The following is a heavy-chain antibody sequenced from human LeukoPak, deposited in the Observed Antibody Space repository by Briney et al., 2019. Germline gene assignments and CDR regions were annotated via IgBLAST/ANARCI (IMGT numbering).Heavy chain of an antibody. CDR2: IWFDGSAK. Sequence: GGSLRLSCAASGFGFSSYDMHWVRQAPGKGLEWVAIIWFDGSAKYYGGSVKGRFTISRDNSKNTLYLQMNSLRVEDTAVYYCARDLNREDFDYWGQGTLVAVSS. V-gene: IGHV3-33*01. CDR3: ARDLNREDFDY. J-gene: IGHJ4*02. CDR1: GFGFSSYD. D-gene: IGHD1-14*01.